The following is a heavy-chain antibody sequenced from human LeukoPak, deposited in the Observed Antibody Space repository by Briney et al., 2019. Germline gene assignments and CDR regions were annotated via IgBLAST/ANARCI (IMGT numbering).Heavy chain of an antibody. CDR2: ISGTGDGR. Sequence: GGTLRLSCAASGFTFSSYGMSWVRQAPGKGLEWVSAISGTGDGRNYADSVKGRFTISRDNAKNSLYLQMNSLRAEDTAVYYCAELGITMIGGVWGKGTTVTISS. D-gene: IGHD3-10*02. CDR1: GFTFSSYG. J-gene: IGHJ6*04. CDR3: AELGITMIGGV. V-gene: IGHV3-23*01.